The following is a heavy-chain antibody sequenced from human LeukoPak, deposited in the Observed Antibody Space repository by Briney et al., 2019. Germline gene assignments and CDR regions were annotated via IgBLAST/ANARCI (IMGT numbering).Heavy chain of an antibody. Sequence: PSETLSLTCTVSGGSISSSSYYWSWIRQPPGKGLEWIGEINHSGSTNYNPSLKSRVTISVDTSKNQFSLKLSSVTAADTAVYYCAYDSSGYHAFDIWGQGTMVTVSS. V-gene: IGHV4-39*07. J-gene: IGHJ3*02. CDR2: INHSGST. CDR3: AYDSSGYHAFDI. D-gene: IGHD3-22*01. CDR1: GGSISSSSYY.